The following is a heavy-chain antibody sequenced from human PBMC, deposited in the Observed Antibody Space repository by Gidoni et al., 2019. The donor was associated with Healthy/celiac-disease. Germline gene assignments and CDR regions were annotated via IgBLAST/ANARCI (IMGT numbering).Heavy chain of an antibody. CDR3: ARRGVDTAMVAYFDY. CDR2: IYPGDSDT. Sequence: EVQLVQSGAEVKKPGESLQISCKGSGYSFTSYWIGWVRQMPGKGLEWMGIIYPGDSDTRYSPSFQGQVTISADKSISTAYLQWSSLKASDTAMYYCARRGVDTAMVAYFDYWGQGTLVTVSS. CDR1: GYSFTSYW. J-gene: IGHJ4*02. D-gene: IGHD5-18*01. V-gene: IGHV5-51*01.